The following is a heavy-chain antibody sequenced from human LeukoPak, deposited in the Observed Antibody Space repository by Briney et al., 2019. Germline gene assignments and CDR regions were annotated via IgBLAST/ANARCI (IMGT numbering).Heavy chain of an antibody. V-gene: IGHV4-59*01. J-gene: IGHJ3*02. D-gene: IGHD5-18*01. CDR2: IYYTGRT. Sequence: SETLSLTCTVSGGPINTDYWNWIRQPPGKGLEWIGYIYYTGRTNYNPSFKSRLTISIDTSKSQFSLTLTSVTAADTAVYYCARVDTAWLMDIWGQGTMVTVSS. CDR1: GGPINTDY. CDR3: ARVDTAWLMDI.